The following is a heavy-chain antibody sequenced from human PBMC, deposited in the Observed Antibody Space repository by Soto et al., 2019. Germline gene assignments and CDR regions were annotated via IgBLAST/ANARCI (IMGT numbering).Heavy chain of an antibody. Sequence: GGSLRLSCAASGFTFSSYDMHWVRQATGKGLEWVSAIGTAGDTYYPGSVKGRFTISRENAKNSLYLQMNSLRAEDTAVYYCARGAVIVGEYNWFDPWGQGTLVIVSS. CDR1: GFTFSSYD. CDR3: ARGAVIVGEYNWFDP. V-gene: IGHV3-13*01. CDR2: IGTAGDT. J-gene: IGHJ5*02. D-gene: IGHD1-26*01.